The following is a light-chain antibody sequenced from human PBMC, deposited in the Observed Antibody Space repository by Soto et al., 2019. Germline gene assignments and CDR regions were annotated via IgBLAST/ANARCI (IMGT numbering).Light chain of an antibody. J-gene: IGLJ1*01. V-gene: IGLV1-44*01. CDR1: SSNIAPNT. Sequence: QSVLTQPPSASGTPGQRVTISWSGSSSNIAPNTVNWYQHLPGAAPQLLILANDRRPSGVPDRFSGSRSGTSASLAISGLQSDDEADYDCAAWDDSLNVYVFGTGTKLTVL. CDR3: AAWDDSLNVYV. CDR2: AND.